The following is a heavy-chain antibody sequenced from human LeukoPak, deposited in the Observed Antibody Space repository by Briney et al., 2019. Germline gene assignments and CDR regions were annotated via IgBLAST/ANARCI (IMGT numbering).Heavy chain of an antibody. Sequence: GRSLRLSWAASGFTFSSYAISWVRQAPGKGLECGSAVSGSGGSTIYADSVKGRSTIYRDNSKNTLYLQMNSLRAEDTAVYYCAKDRSYSSGWFPFDYWGQGPLVTVS. CDR1: GFTFSSYA. CDR3: AKDRSYSSGWFPFDY. CDR2: VSGSGGST. V-gene: IGHV3-23*01. J-gene: IGHJ4*02. D-gene: IGHD6-19*01.